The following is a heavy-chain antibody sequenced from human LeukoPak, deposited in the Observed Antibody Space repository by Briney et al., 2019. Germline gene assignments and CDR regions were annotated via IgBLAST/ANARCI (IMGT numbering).Heavy chain of an antibody. D-gene: IGHD6-13*01. J-gene: IGHJ4*02. CDR2: IIPIFGTA. CDR1: GGTFSSYA. Sequence: SVKVSCKASGGTFSSYAISWVRQAPGQGLEWMGGIIPIFGTANHAQKFQGRVTITADESTSTAYMELSSLRSEDTAVYYCARDVAGGKQQLAYYFDYWGQGTLVTVSS. V-gene: IGHV1-69*01. CDR3: ARDVAGGKQQLAYYFDY.